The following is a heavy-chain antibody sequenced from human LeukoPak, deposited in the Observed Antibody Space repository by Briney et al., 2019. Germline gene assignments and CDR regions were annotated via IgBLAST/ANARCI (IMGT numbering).Heavy chain of an antibody. CDR2: INHSGST. CDR1: GGSFSGYY. V-gene: IGHV4-34*01. CDR3: ARGVPMDV. Sequence: SETLSLTCAVYGGSFSGYYWSWIRKSPGKGLEWIGEINHSGSTNYNPSLKSRVTISVDTSKNQFSLKLSSVTAADTAVYYCARGVPMDVWGQGTTVTVSS. J-gene: IGHJ6*02.